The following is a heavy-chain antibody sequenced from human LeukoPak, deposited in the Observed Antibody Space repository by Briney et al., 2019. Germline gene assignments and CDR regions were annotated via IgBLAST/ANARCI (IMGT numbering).Heavy chain of an antibody. CDR1: GGSISTGSYC. J-gene: IGHJ5*02. CDR2: IYTSGNT. D-gene: IGHD2-2*01. V-gene: IGHV4-61*09. CDR3: ARHRRVVPAAIRFDP. Sequence: SETLSLTCTVSGGSISTGSYCWSWIRQPAGKGLEWIGHIYTSGNTNYNPSLKSRVTISVDTSKNQFSLKLSSVTAADTAVYYCARHRRVVPAAIRFDPWGQGTLVTVSS.